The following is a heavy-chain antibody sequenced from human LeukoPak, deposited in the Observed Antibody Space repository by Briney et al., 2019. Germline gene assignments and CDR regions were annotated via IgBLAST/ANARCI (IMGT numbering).Heavy chain of an antibody. CDR3: ARDRPPNYFDD. V-gene: IGHV1-69*04. J-gene: IGHJ4*02. CDR2: IIPILGIA. CDR1: GGTFSSYA. Sequence: ASVTVSCKASGGTFSSYAISWVRQAPGQGLEWMGRIIPILGIANYAQKFQGRVTITADKSTSTAYMELSSLRSEDTAVYYCARDRPPNYFDDWGQGTLVTVSS.